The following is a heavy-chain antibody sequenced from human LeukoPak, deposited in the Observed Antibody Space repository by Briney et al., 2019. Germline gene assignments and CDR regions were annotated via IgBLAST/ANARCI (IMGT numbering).Heavy chain of an antibody. Sequence: PSETLSLTCTVSGGSISSGGYYWSWIRQHPGKGLEWIGYIYYSGSTYYNPSLKSRVTISVDTSKNQFSLKLSSVTAADTAVYYCARGDTPALDYWGQGTLVTVSS. CDR1: GGSISSGGYY. J-gene: IGHJ4*02. V-gene: IGHV4-31*03. CDR3: ARGDTPALDY. CDR2: IYYSGST.